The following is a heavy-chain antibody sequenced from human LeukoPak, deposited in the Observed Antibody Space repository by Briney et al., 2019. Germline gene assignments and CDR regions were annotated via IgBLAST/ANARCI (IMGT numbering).Heavy chain of an antibody. CDR1: GYSFNSYW. J-gene: IGHJ4*02. D-gene: IGHD3-9*01. V-gene: IGHV5-10-1*01. CDR2: VDPSDSYT. Sequence: PGESLKISCKGSGYSFNSYWISWVRQMPGKGLEWMGRVDPSDSYTNYSPSFQGHVPISADKSISTAYLRWNSLKASDTAMYYCARGDILTGYYWVYWGRGTLVTVSS. CDR3: ARGDILTGYYWVY.